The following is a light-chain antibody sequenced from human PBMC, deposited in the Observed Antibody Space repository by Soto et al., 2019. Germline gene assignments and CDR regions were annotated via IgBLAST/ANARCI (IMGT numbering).Light chain of an antibody. CDR3: HQYYSPPLT. CDR2: WAS. V-gene: IGKV4-1*01. Sequence: DIVMTQSPDSLAVSLGERATVNCKSSQSGLHSSNNKNYLAWYQQKPGQPPKLLIYWASTRESGIPDRFSGSSSGTDFTITISSLQAEDEAVYYCHQYYSPPLTFGQGTKVEIK. J-gene: IGKJ1*01. CDR1: QSGLHSSNNKNY.